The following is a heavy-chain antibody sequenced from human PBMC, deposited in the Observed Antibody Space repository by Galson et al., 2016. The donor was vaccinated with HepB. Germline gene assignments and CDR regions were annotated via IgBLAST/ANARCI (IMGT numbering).Heavy chain of an antibody. D-gene: IGHD3-3*01. CDR1: GDSVSSNT. V-gene: IGHV6-1*01. CDR3: ASDPTIFAVAPPPHSPVADRRRTYYYYYGMDV. CDR2: TYYRSKWYN. J-gene: IGHJ6*04. Sequence: CAISGDSVSSNTWNWIRHSPSRGLEWLGRTYYRSKWYNDYAASLKSRITISADTSKNQFSLQLSSVTPEDTAVYYCASDPTIFAVAPPPHSPVADRRRTYYYYYGMDVWGRGTTVTVSS.